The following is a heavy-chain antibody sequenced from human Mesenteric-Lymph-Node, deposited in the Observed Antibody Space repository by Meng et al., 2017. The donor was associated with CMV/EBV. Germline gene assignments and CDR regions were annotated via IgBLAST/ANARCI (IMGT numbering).Heavy chain of an antibody. V-gene: IGHV3-21*04. CDR1: GFAVSSYS. CDR3: ARDSQLLQH. Sequence: GGSLRLSCAASGFAVSSYSMNWVRQAPGKGLEWVSSISSDSSHINDADSVRGRFTISRDNAKNSLYLQMNSLRAEDTAVYYCARDSQLLQHWGQGTLVTVSS. CDR2: ISSDSSHI. J-gene: IGHJ1*01. D-gene: IGHD2-2*01.